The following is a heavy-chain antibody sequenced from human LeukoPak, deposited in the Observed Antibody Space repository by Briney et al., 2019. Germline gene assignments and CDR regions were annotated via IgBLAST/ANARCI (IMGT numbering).Heavy chain of an antibody. J-gene: IGHJ4*02. CDR1: GFTFSSYW. Sequence: PGGSLRLSCAASGFTFSSYWMHWVRQAPGKGLVWVSRINSDGSSTSYADSVKGRFTISRDNAKNTLYLQMNSLRAEDTAVYYCARRGIAAAGDDYWGQGTLVTGSS. D-gene: IGHD6-13*01. V-gene: IGHV3-74*01. CDR3: ARRGIAAAGDDY. CDR2: INSDGSST.